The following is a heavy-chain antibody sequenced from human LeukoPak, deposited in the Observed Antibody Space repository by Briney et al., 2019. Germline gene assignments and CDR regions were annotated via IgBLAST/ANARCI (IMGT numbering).Heavy chain of an antibody. Sequence: GGSLRLSCAASGFTFSSYAMSWVRQAPGKGLEWVSAIRGSGGSTYYADSVKGRFTISRDNSKNTLYLQMNSLRAEDTAVYYCAKDGVAVVVVAATGVDYWGQGTLVTVSS. V-gene: IGHV3-23*01. CDR3: AKDGVAVVVVAATGVDY. CDR2: IRGSGGST. D-gene: IGHD2-15*01. CDR1: GFTFSSYA. J-gene: IGHJ4*02.